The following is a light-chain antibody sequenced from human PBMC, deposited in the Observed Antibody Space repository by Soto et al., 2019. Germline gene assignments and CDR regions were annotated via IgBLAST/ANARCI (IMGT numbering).Light chain of an antibody. CDR1: SSDVGGYKY. CDR2: EVN. CDR3: CSYAGINNLGV. J-gene: IGLJ1*01. Sequence: QSALTQPPSASGSPGQSVTISCTGTSSDVGGYKYVSWYQQHPGKAPKLMIFEVNNRPSGVPDRFSGSKSGNTASLTVSGLQADDEADYYCCSYAGINNLGVFGTGTKLTVL. V-gene: IGLV2-8*01.